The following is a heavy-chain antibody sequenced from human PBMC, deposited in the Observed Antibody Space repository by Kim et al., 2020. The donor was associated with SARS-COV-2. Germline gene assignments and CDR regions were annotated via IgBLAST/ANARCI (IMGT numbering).Heavy chain of an antibody. Sequence: SETLSLTCAVSGGSISSSNWWSWVRQPPGKGLEWIGEIYHSGSTNYNPSLKSRVTISVDKSKNQFSLKLSSVTAADTAVYYCARGEIAAAGTGGWFDPWGQGTLVTVSS. V-gene: IGHV4-4*02. D-gene: IGHD6-13*01. CDR3: ARGEIAAAGTGGWFDP. CDR2: IYHSGST. CDR1: GGSISSSNW. J-gene: IGHJ5*02.